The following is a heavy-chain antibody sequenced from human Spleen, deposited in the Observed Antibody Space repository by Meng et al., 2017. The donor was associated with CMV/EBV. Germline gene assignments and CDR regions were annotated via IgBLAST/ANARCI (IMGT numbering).Heavy chain of an antibody. CDR2: ISAYNGNT. CDR3: VRGYNSFDS. Sequence: ASVKVSCKASGYTFSSYSFTWVRQAPGQGLEWVGWISAYNGNTNYAQKVQGRVTMTTDTSTSTAYMELRGLTSDDTAVYYCVRGYNSFDSWGQGTLVTVSS. J-gene: IGHJ4*02. V-gene: IGHV1-18*01. CDR1: GYTFSSYS. D-gene: IGHD1-1*01.